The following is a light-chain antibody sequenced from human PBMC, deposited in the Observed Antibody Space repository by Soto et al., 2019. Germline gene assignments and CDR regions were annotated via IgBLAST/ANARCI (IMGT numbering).Light chain of an antibody. CDR1: SSDIGAYNS. V-gene: IGLV2-14*01. CDR3: SSRTTSNPYV. J-gene: IGLJ1*01. CDR2: EVS. Sequence: QSVLTQPASVSGSPGQSITISCTGTSSDIGAYNSVSWYQQHPGKAPKLMIYEVSNRPSGVSNRFSASKSGNTASLTISGLQAEDEADYYCSSRTTSNPYVFGTRTKLTVL.